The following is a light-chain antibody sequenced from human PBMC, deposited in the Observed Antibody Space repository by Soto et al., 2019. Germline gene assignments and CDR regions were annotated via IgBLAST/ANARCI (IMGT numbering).Light chain of an antibody. J-gene: IGLJ2*01. CDR2: VGTGGIVG. CDR3: GADHGSGNNFVRV. CDR1: SGYSNYK. V-gene: IGLV9-49*01. Sequence: QSVLTQPPSASASLGASVTLTCTLSSGYSNYKVDWYQQRPGKGPRFVMRVGTGGIVGSKGDGIPDRFSVLGSGLNRYLTIKNIQEEDEGDYHCGADHGSGNNFVRVFGGGTKLTVL.